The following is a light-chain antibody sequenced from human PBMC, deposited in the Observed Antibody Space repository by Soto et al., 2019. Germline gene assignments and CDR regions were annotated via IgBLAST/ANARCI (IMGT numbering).Light chain of an antibody. CDR2: ATS. CDR1: PSISNY. Sequence: DIPMTQSPSSLSGSVGDRVTITCRASPSISNYLNWYQQKPGKAPKLLIYATSSLQSGVPSRFRGRGSGTDFTLTISNLQPEDFSTYYFQPSYSTLRAVGQGTQVDI. J-gene: IGKJ1*01. CDR3: QPSYSTLRA. V-gene: IGKV1-39*01.